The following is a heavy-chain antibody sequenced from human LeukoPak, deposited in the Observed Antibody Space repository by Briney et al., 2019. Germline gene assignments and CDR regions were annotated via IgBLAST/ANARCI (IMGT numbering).Heavy chain of an antibody. CDR3: AKDGVILAPGIYWYMDV. CDR1: GFTVSSNY. Sequence: GGSLRLSCAASGFTVSSNYMSWVRQAPGKGLEWVSVIYSGGSTYYADSVKGRFTISRDNSKNTLYLEMNSLRAEDTAVFYCAKDGVILAPGIYWYMDVWAEGLRSPSP. V-gene: IGHV3-66*01. CDR2: IYSGGST. D-gene: IGHD3-16*02. J-gene: IGHJ6*03.